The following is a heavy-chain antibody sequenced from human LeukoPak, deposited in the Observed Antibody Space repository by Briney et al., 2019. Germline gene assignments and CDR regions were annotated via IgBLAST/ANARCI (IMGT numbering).Heavy chain of an antibody. CDR3: AKAPLRSCSGAICYPSDY. D-gene: IGHD2-15*01. J-gene: IGHJ4*02. CDR2: VTGGGGDT. CDR1: GFTFSSYA. Sequence: PGGSLRLSCAASGFTFSSYAMSWVRQAPGKRLEWVSVVTGGGGDTYYADSVKGRFTISRDNSKNMLYLQMNSLRAEDAAVYYCAKAPLRSCSGAICYPSDYWGQGTLVTVSS. V-gene: IGHV3-23*01.